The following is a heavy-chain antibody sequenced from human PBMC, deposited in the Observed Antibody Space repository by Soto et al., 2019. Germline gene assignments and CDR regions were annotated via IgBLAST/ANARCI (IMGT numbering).Heavy chain of an antibody. J-gene: IGHJ5*01. CDR2: TYYRSKWYN. V-gene: IGHV6-1*01. CDR3: ASLIGNSWLDS. Sequence: QVQLQQSGPGLVKPSQTLSLTCAISGDSVSTNSATWDWIRQSPSRGLEWMGRTYYRSKWYNDYAVSVKGRITINPDTSNNPLSLLLNFVPLVGTAVYSCASLIGNSWLDSWGQGTLMTVSS. CDR1: GDSVSTNSAT.